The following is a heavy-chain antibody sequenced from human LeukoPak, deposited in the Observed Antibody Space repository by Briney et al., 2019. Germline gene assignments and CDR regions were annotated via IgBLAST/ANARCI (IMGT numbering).Heavy chain of an antibody. J-gene: IGHJ5*02. CDR2: IFYSGST. Sequence: SETLSLTCTVSGGAINNYYWSWSRQPPGEGLEWIGYIFYSGSTNYNPSLNSRVTISIDTSKNQFTLKLTSVTTADTALYYCARGAVPPANNNWFDPWGQGTLVTVSS. V-gene: IGHV4-59*01. CDR3: ARGAVPPANNNWFDP. D-gene: IGHD2-2*01. CDR1: GGAINNYY.